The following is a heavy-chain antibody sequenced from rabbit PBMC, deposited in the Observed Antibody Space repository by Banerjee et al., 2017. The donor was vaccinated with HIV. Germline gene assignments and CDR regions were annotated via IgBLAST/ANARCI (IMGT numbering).Heavy chain of an antibody. CDR1: GFSFSNKYV. V-gene: IGHV1S45*01. Sequence: QEQLEESGGDLVKPEGSLTLTCTASGFSFSNKYVMCWVRQAPGKGLEWIACIYGDNSGYTYYASWAKGRFTISKTSSTTVTLQMTSLTAADTATYFCAREDSGWDSFNLWGPGTLVTVS. J-gene: IGHJ4*01. D-gene: IGHD4-1*01. CDR2: IYGDNSGYT. CDR3: AREDSGWDSFNL.